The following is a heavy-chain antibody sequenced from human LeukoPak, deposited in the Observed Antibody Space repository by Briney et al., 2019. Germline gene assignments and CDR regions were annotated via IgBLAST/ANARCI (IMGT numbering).Heavy chain of an antibody. D-gene: IGHD3-10*01. CDR1: GGSFSGYY. Sequence: SETLSLTCAVYGGSFSGYYWSWIRQPPGKGLEWIGEINHSGSTNYNPSLKSRVTISVDTSKNQFSLKLSSVTAADTAVYYCARIEDPSFISLGLGRGVSNFDYWGQGTLVTVSS. CDR2: INHSGST. J-gene: IGHJ4*02. V-gene: IGHV4-34*01. CDR3: ARIEDPSFISLGLGRGVSNFDY.